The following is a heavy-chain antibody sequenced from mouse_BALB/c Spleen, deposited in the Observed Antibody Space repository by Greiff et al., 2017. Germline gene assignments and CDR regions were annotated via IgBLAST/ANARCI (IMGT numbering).Heavy chain of an antibody. CDR1: GFTFSSFG. V-gene: IGHV5-17*02. Sequence: EVQRVESGGGLVQPGGSRKLSCAASGFTFSSFGMHWVRQAPEKGLEWVAYISSGSSTIYYADTVKGRFTISRDNPKNTLFLQMTSLRSEDTAMYYCARSRGSYAMDYWGQGTSVTVSS. CDR2: ISSGSSTI. CDR3: ARSRGSYAMDY. J-gene: IGHJ4*01.